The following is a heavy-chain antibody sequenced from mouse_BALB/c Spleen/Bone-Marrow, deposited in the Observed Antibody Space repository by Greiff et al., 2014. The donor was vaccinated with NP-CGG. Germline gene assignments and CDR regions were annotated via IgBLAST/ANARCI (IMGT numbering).Heavy chain of an antibody. CDR1: GFTFSSYG. CDR2: ISSGGSCT. Sequence: EVKLVESGGDLVKPGGSLKLSCAASGFTFSSYGMSWVRQTPDKRLEWVATISSGGSCTYYPDSVKGRFTISRDNAKNTLYLQMSSLKSEDTAMYYCARQTYYDYGGYFDYWGQGTTLTVSS. V-gene: IGHV5-6*01. CDR3: ARQTYYDYGGYFDY. D-gene: IGHD2-4*01. J-gene: IGHJ2*01.